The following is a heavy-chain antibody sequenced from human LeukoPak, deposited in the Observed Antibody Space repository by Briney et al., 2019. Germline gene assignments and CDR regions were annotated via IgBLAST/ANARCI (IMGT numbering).Heavy chain of an antibody. CDR3: ARGDCSSTICYAHSIDY. CDR1: GYTFTSYG. D-gene: IGHD2-2*01. J-gene: IGHJ4*02. CDR2: IIPILGIA. Sequence: ASVKVSCKASGYTFTSYGISWVRQAPGQGLEWMGRIIPILGIANYAQKFQGRVTITADKSTSTAYMELSSLRSEDTAVYYCARGDCSSTICYAHSIDYWGQGTLVTVSP. V-gene: IGHV1-69*04.